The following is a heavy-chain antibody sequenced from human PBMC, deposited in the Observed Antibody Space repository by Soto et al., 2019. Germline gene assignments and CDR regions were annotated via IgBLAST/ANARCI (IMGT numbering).Heavy chain of an antibody. D-gene: IGHD2-15*01. V-gene: IGHV1-69*02. CDR2: IIPMFGIQ. J-gene: IGHJ4*02. Sequence: QVQLVQSGAEVKKPGSSVRVSCKASGGTLNRNTISWVRQAPGQGLEWMGRIIPMFGIQKYAQKFQGRVTITADRSTNTAYMELSSLRSADTAVYYCARGTPAPTYYCDFWGKGSLVTVSS. CDR1: GGTLNRNT. CDR3: ARGTPAPTYYCDF.